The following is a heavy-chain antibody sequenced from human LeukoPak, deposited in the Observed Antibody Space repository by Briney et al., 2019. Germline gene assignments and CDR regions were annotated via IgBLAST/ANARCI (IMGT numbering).Heavy chain of an antibody. CDR3: ARIKQWELLDAFDI. CDR1: GFTFSSYA. CDR2: ISYDGSNK. V-gene: IGHV3-30-3*01. Sequence: PGGSLRLSCAASGFTFSSYAMHWVRQAPGKGLEWVAVISYDGSNKYYADSVKGRFTISRDNSKNTLYLQMNSLRAEDTAVYYCARIKQWELLDAFDIWGQGTMVTVSS. D-gene: IGHD1-26*01. J-gene: IGHJ3*02.